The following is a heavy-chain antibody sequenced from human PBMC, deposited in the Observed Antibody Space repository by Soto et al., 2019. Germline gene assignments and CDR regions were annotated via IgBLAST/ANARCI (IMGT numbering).Heavy chain of an antibody. CDR2: IIPIFGTA. D-gene: IGHD6-19*01. Sequence: SVKVSCKAAAGTFSSYAISWVRQAPGQGLEWMGGIIPIFGTANYAQKFQGRVTITADESTSTAYMVLSSLRSEDTAVYYCARNIPVAAFDYWGQGTLVTVSS. CDR3: ARNIPVAAFDY. CDR1: AGTFSSYA. V-gene: IGHV1-69*01. J-gene: IGHJ4*02.